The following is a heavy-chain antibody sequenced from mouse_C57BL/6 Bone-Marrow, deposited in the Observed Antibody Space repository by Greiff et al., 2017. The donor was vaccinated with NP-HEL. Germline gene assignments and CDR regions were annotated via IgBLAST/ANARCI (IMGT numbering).Heavy chain of an antibody. J-gene: IGHJ2*01. D-gene: IGHD1-1*01. CDR2: INPNNGGT. Sequence: VQLQQSGPELVKPGASVKISCKASGYTFTDYYMNWVKQSHGKSLEWIGDINPNNGGTSYNQKFKGKATLTVDKSSSTAYMELRSLTSEDSAVYYCARTGTTVVAKGDYFDYWGQGTTLTVSS. CDR3: ARTGTTVVAKGDYFDY. V-gene: IGHV1-26*01. CDR1: GYTFTDYY.